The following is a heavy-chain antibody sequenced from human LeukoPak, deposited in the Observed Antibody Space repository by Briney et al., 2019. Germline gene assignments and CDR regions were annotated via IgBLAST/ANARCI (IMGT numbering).Heavy chain of an antibody. V-gene: IGHV3-23*01. CDR1: GFTFSSYA. CDR3: AKGLAAPFDY. J-gene: IGHJ4*02. D-gene: IGHD6-6*01. Sequence: GGSPRLSCAASGFTFSSYAMSWVRQAPGKGLEWVSGISGSGGSTYYADSVKGRFTISRDNSKNTLYLQMNSLRAEDTAVYYCAKGLAAPFDYWGQGTLVTVSS. CDR2: ISGSGGST.